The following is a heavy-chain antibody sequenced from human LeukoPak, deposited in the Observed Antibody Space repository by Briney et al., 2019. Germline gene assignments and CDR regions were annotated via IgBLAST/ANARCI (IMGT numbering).Heavy chain of an antibody. J-gene: IGHJ4*02. D-gene: IGHD3-10*01. V-gene: IGHV3-53*01. CDR1: GFTFSIYE. CDR2: IYSGGST. CDR3: AVYGSGSYMFDY. Sequence: GGSLRLSCAAYGFTFSIYEMNWVRQAPGKGLEWVSVIYSGGSTYYADSVKGRFTISRDNSKNTLYLQMNSLRAEDTAVYYCAVYGSGSYMFDYWGQGTLVTVSS.